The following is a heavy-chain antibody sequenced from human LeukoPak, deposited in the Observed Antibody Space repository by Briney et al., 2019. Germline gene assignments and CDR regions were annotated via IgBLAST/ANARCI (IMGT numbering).Heavy chain of an antibody. V-gene: IGHV1-2*02. D-gene: IGHD2-8*01. CDR1: GSTFIGYY. Sequence: ASVKVSCKASGSTFIGYYMNWVRQAPGQGLEWMGWINPNSGGTNYAQKFQGRVTMTRDTSISTDYMELRRLTSDDTAVYYCARAWNTYGDFDYWGQGTVVTVSS. J-gene: IGHJ4*02. CDR2: INPNSGGT. CDR3: ARAWNTYGDFDY.